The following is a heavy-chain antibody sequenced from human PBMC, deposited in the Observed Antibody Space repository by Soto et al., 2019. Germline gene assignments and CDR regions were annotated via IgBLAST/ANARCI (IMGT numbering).Heavy chain of an antibody. Sequence: SETLSLTCTVSGGSISSSSYYWGWIRQPPGKGLEWIGSIYYSGSTYYNPSLKSRVTISVDTSKNQFSLKLSSVTAADTAVYYCVRWVRGFHWFDPWGQGTLVTVSS. V-gene: IGHV4-39*07. D-gene: IGHD3-10*01. J-gene: IGHJ5*02. CDR1: GGSISSSSYY. CDR3: VRWVRGFHWFDP. CDR2: IYYSGST.